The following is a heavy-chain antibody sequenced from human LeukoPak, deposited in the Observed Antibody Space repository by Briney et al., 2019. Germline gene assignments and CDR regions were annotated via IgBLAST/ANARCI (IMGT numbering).Heavy chain of an antibody. Sequence: GGSLRLSCAASAFTFSTYWMSWVRQAPGKGLEWVANINQDGTENYFVDSVKGRFTISRDNAMNSLYLQMNSLRAEDTAVYYCARAIVVVVAATEYFDLWGRGTLVTVSS. CDR3: ARAIVVVVAATEYFDL. CDR2: INQDGTEN. J-gene: IGHJ2*01. V-gene: IGHV3-7*01. CDR1: AFTFSTYW. D-gene: IGHD2-15*01.